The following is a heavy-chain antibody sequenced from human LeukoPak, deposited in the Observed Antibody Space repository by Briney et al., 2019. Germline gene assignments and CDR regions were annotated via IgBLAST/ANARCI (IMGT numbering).Heavy chain of an antibody. CDR3: ARDRGYYDSSGYLRYHYYGMDV. D-gene: IGHD3-22*01. CDR2: IKQDGSEK. Sequence: GGSLRLSCAASGFTFSSYWMSWVRQAPGKGLEWVANIKQDGSEKYYVDSVKGRFTISRDNAKNSLYLQMNSLRAEDTAVYYCARDRGYYDSSGYLRYHYYGMDVWGQGTTVTVSS. CDR1: GFTFSSYW. V-gene: IGHV3-7*01. J-gene: IGHJ6*02.